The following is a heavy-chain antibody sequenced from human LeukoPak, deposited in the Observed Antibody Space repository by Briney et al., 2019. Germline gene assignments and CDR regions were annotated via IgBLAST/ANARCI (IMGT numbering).Heavy chain of an antibody. CDR1: GYTFTSYY. V-gene: IGHV1-46*01. D-gene: IGHD3-9*01. CDR2: INPSGGST. Sequence: ASVKVSCKASGYTFTSYYIHWVRQHPRQGLEWMGIINPSGGSTKYAQKFQGRVTMTRDTSTNTVYMQLSSLRSEDTAVYYCARARYFDWLSPFDYWGQGTLVTVSS. CDR3: ARARYFDWLSPFDY. J-gene: IGHJ4*02.